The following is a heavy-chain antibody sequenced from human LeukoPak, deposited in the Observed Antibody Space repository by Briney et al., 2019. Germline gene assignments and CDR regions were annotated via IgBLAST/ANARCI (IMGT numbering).Heavy chain of an antibody. J-gene: IGHJ6*02. CDR3: ARGIAAELFITNYGMDV. V-gene: IGHV1-46*01. CDR2: INPSGGST. CDR1: GYTFSDYY. D-gene: IGHD6-13*01. Sequence: ASVKVSCKASGYTFSDYYMHWVRQAPGQGLEWMGIINPSGGSTSYAQKFQGRVTMTRDTSTSTVYMELSSLRSEDTAVYYCARGIAAELFITNYGMDVWGQGTTVTVSS.